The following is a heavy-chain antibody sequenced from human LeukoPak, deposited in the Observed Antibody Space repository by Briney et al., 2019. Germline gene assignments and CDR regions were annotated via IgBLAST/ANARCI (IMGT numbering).Heavy chain of an antibody. CDR3: AKRPMAGSGSSPNRHFDY. CDR2: ISGSGSSI. J-gene: IGHJ4*02. D-gene: IGHD1-26*01. V-gene: IGHV3-23*01. CDR1: GFTFSSYA. Sequence: PGGSLRLSCAASGFTFSSYAMNWVRQAPGKGLGWVSIISGSGSSIYYADSVKGRFTISRDNSKNTLYLQMNSLRAEDTAVYYCAKRPMAGSGSSPNRHFDYWGQGTLVTVSS.